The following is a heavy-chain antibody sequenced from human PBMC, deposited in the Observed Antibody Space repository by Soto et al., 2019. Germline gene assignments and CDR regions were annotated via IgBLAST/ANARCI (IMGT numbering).Heavy chain of an antibody. CDR3: ARVRCYDYWHYYYGMDV. Sequence: SETLSLTCAVSGGSISSGGYSWSWIRQPPGKGPEWIGYIYHSGSTYYNPSLKSRVTISVDRSKNQFSLKLSSVTAADTAVYYCARVRCYDYWHYYYGMDVWGQGTTVTVSS. J-gene: IGHJ6*02. CDR2: IYHSGST. CDR1: GGSISSGGYS. D-gene: IGHD5-12*01. V-gene: IGHV4-30-2*01.